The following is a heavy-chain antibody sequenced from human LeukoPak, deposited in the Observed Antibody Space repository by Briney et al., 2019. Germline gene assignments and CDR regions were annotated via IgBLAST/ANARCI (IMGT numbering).Heavy chain of an antibody. J-gene: IGHJ4*02. CDR3: ARAIYSSGWPAFDY. CDR2: IYYSGST. D-gene: IGHD6-19*01. V-gene: IGHV4-59*01. Sequence: SETLSLTCTVSGGSISSYYWGWIRQPPGKGLERIGYIYYSGSTNYNPSLKSRVTISVDTSKNQFSLKLSSVTAADTAVYYCARAIYSSGWPAFDYWGQGTLVTVSS. CDR1: GGSISSYY.